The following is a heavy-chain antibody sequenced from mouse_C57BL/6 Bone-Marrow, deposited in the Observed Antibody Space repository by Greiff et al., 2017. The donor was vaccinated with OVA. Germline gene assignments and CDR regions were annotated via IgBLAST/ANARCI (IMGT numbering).Heavy chain of an antibody. CDR2: IDPENGDT. CDR3: TTRSNYEGDY. D-gene: IGHD2-5*01. CDR1: GFNIKDDY. V-gene: IGHV14-4*01. J-gene: IGHJ2*01. Sequence: VQLQQSGAELVRPGASVKLSCTASGFNIKDDYMHWVKQRPEQGLEWIGWIDPENGDTEYASKFQGKATITADTSSNTAYLQLSSLTSEDTAVYYCTTRSNYEGDYWGQGTTRTVSS.